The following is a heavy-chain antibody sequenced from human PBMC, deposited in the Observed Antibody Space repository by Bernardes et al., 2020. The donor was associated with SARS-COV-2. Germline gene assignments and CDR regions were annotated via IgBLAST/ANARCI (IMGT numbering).Heavy chain of an antibody. D-gene: IGHD1-26*01. CDR3: AKLMSGSLGGYGMDV. CDR2: ISGSSCRK. Sequence: GGSLRLSCAASGFTFGSYPMNWVRQAPGKGLEWVSVISGSSCRKYYADSVHARFTISRDKSKNILYLQMNSLTARDTAVYYCAKLMSGSLGGYGMDVWGQGTTVTVSS. V-gene: IGHV3-23*01. J-gene: IGHJ6*02. CDR1: GFTFGSYP.